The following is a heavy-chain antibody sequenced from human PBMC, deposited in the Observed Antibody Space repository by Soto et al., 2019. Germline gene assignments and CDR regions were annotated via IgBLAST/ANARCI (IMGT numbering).Heavy chain of an antibody. CDR1: GFTFSSYA. Sequence: GGSLRLSCAASGFTFSSYAMHWVRQAPGKGLEWVAVISYDGSNKYYADSVKGRFTISRDNSKNTLYLQMNSLRAEDTAVYYCASPYYYDSGGYFDYWGQGTLVTVSS. CDR3: ASPYYYDSGGYFDY. CDR2: ISYDGSNK. J-gene: IGHJ4*02. D-gene: IGHD3-22*01. V-gene: IGHV3-30-3*01.